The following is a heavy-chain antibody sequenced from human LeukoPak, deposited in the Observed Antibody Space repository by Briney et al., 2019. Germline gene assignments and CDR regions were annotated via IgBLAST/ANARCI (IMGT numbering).Heavy chain of an antibody. Sequence: SVKVCCKASGGTFSSYAISWVRQAPGQGLEWMGRIIPIFGIANYAQKFQGRVTITADKSTSTAYMELSSLRSEDTAVYYCAREGVPEYYFNYWGQGTLVTVSS. CDR3: AREGVPEYYFNY. D-gene: IGHD1-14*01. CDR2: IIPIFGIA. CDR1: GGTFSSYA. V-gene: IGHV1-69*04. J-gene: IGHJ4*02.